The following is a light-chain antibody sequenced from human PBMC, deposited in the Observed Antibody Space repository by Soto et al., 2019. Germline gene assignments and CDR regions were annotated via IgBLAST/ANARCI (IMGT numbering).Light chain of an antibody. J-gene: IGLJ3*02. Sequence: NFMLTQPHSVSESPGKTVTISCARSSGSIASNYVQWYQQRPGSAPTTVVYEDNRIPSGVPDRFSGSIDSSSNSASLTISGLKTEDEADYYCQSYDGSNYVVFGGGTKLTVL. V-gene: IGLV6-57*04. CDR2: EDN. CDR1: SGSIASNY. CDR3: QSYDGSNYVV.